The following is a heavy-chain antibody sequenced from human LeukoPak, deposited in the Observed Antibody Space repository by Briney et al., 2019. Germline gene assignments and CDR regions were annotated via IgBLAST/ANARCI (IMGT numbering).Heavy chain of an antibody. CDR2: ISGSGGST. J-gene: IGHJ5*02. CDR1: GFTFSSYA. D-gene: IGHD3-16*01. Sequence: PGGSLRLSCAASGFTFSSYAMSWVRQAPGKGLEWVSAISGSGGSTYYADSVKGRFTISRDNSKNTLYLQMNSLRAEDTAVYYCARVVRGGYILPNWFDPWGQGTLVTVSS. V-gene: IGHV3-23*01. CDR3: ARVVRGGYILPNWFDP.